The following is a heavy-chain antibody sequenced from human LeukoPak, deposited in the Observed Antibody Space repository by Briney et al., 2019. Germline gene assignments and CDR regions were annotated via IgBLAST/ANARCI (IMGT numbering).Heavy chain of an antibody. CDR2: ISGSGVNT. J-gene: IGHJ4*02. V-gene: IGHV3-23*01. D-gene: IGHD6-13*01. CDR1: GFTFSSYA. CDR3: AKGSGSSSRYGVDY. Sequence: PGGSLRLSCAASGFTFSSYAMSWVRQAPGKGLEWVSVISGSGVNTYYADSVKGRFTISRDNAKNSLYLQMNSLRAEDTALYYCAKGSGSSSRYGVDYWGQGTLVTVSS.